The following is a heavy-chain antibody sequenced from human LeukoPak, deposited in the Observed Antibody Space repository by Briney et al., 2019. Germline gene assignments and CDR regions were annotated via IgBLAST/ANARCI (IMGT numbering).Heavy chain of an antibody. D-gene: IGHD2-21*01. CDR3: ASGASVLIEGYFQH. CDR1: GFTVSSNY. Sequence: PGGSLRLSCAASGFTVSSNYMSWVRQAPGKGLEWVSVIYSGGSTYYADSVKGRFTISRDNSKNTLYLQMNSLRAEDTAVYYCASGASVLIEGYFQHWGQGTLVTVSS. V-gene: IGHV3-53*01. J-gene: IGHJ1*01. CDR2: IYSGGST.